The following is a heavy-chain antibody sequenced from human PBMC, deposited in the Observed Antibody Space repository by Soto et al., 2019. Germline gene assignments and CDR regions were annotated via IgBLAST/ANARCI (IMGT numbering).Heavy chain of an antibody. CDR3: ARGWSGDSSPFDY. CDR2: NNHSGST. D-gene: IGHD6-6*01. V-gene: IGHV4-34*01. J-gene: IGHJ4*02. CDR1: GGSFSGYY. Sequence: QVQLQQWGAGLLKPSETLSLTCAVYGGSFSGYYWSWIRQPPGKGLEWIGENNHSGSTNYNPSLKSRVTISVDTSKNQFSLKLSSVTAADTAVYYCARGWSGDSSPFDYWGQGTLVTVSS.